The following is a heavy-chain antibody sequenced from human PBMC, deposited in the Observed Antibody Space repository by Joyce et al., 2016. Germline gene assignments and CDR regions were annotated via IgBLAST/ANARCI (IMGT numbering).Heavy chain of an antibody. V-gene: IGHV3-74*03. CDR2: LKRDGTTT. CDR1: GFAFGNYW. J-gene: IGHJ4*02. D-gene: IGHD2-21*01. Sequence: EARLVQSGGGFFQPGESLRLSCEASGFAFGNYWMYWVRQVPGKAAEWVAGLKRDGTTTEYAESVEGRFTISRDNDKNTLYLDMNSLRVDDTAVFFCARGPYCAAYCQTHGPFYFDRWGQGIQVTVST. CDR3: ARGPYCAAYCQTHGPFYFDR.